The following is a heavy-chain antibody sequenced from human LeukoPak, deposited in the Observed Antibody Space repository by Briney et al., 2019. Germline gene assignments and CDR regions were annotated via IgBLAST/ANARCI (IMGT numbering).Heavy chain of an antibody. CDR3: ARGQIGYCSSTSCYFWFDP. CDR1: GGSISSGGYY. Sequence: SETLSLTCTVSGGSISSGGYYWSWIRQPPGKGLEWIGYIYHSGSTYYNPSLKSRVTISVDRSKNQFSLKLSSVTAADTAVYYCARGQIGYCSSTSCYFWFDPWGQGTLVIVSS. V-gene: IGHV4-30-2*01. D-gene: IGHD2-2*01. J-gene: IGHJ5*02. CDR2: IYHSGST.